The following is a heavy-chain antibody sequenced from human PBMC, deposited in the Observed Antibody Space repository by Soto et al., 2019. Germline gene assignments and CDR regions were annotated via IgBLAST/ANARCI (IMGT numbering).Heavy chain of an antibody. CDR1: GYTFTSYD. D-gene: IGHD3-9*01. V-gene: IGHV1-8*01. Sequence: ASVKLSCTASGYTFTSYDINWVRQATGQGLEWMGWMNPNSGNTGYAQKFQGRVTMTRNTSISTAYMELSSLRSEDTAVYYCARGPLRYFDWLFGDYYGMDVWGQGTTVTVSS. J-gene: IGHJ6*02. CDR2: MNPNSGNT. CDR3: ARGPLRYFDWLFGDYYGMDV.